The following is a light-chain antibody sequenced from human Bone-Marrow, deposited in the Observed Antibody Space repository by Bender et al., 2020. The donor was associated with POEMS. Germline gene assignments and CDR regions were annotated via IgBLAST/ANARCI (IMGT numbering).Light chain of an antibody. Sequence: SYVLTQPPSVSVAPGKTATITCGGNNIRGYSVHWYQQRPGQAPVLVVYDDSDRPAGIPERFSGSNSENTATLTISRVEAGDEADYYCQVWDNNNDHWEFGGGTKVTVL. CDR3: QVWDNNNDHWE. CDR2: DDS. CDR1: NIRGYS. V-gene: IGLV3-21*03. J-gene: IGLJ3*02.